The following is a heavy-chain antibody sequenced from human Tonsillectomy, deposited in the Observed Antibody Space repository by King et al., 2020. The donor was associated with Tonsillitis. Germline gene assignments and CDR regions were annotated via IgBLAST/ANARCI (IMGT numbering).Heavy chain of an antibody. V-gene: IGHV4-39*01. Sequence: QLQESGPGLVKPSETLSLTCTVSGGSISSSTYYWGWICQPPGKGLDWIGIIYYSGGTYYNPSLRSRVTISVDTSKNLFSLRLTSVTAADTAVYYCARLELRGMTYYGMDVWGQGTTVTVSS. CDR3: ARLELRGMTYYGMDV. CDR1: GGSISSSTYY. D-gene: IGHD1-7*01. CDR2: IYYSGGT. J-gene: IGHJ6*02.